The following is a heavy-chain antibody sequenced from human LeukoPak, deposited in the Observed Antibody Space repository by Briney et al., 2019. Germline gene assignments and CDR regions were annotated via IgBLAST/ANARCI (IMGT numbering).Heavy chain of an antibody. V-gene: IGHV1-69*13. CDR2: IIPIFGTA. D-gene: IGHD6-13*01. J-gene: IGHJ6*03. CDR3: VHSSSWYYNMDV. CDR1: GGTFSSYA. Sequence: ASVKVSCKASGGTFSSYAISWVRQAPGQALEWMGGIIPIFGTANYAQKFQGRVTITADESTSTAYMELSSLRSEDTAVYYCVHSSSWYYNMDVWGKGTTVTISS.